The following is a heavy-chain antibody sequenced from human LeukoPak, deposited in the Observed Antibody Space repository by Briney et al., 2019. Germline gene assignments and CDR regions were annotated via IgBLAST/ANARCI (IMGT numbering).Heavy chain of an antibody. CDR2: VFYTGST. CDR1: GGSINSRGYY. CDR3: ARHVPDTTMVVPAHFYFDC. Sequence: SETLSLTCTVSGGSINSRGYYWGWIRQPPGKGLEWIGSVFYTGSTYSNPSLKSRVTISVDTSKKKFSLRLSSVTAADTAVYFCARHVPDTTMVVPAHFYFDCWGQGTLVTVSS. V-gene: IGHV4-39*01. D-gene: IGHD5-18*01. J-gene: IGHJ4*02.